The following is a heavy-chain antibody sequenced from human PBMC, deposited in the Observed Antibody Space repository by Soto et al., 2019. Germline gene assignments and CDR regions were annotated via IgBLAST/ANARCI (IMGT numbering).Heavy chain of an antibody. CDR3: ARDSGTRDSRYFDWLLSYFDY. CDR1: GFTFSSYW. CDR2: INSDGSST. D-gene: IGHD3-9*01. V-gene: IGHV3-74*01. J-gene: IGHJ4*02. Sequence: EVQLVESGGGLVQPGGSLRLSCAASGFTFSSYWMHWVRQAPGKGLVWVSRINSDGSSTSYAYSVKGRFTISRDNAKNTLYLQMSSLTAEDTAVYYCARDSGTRDSRYFDWLLSYFDYWGQGTLVTVSS.